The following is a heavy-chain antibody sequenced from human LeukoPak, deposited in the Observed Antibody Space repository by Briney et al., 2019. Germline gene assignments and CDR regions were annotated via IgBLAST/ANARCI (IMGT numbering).Heavy chain of an antibody. D-gene: IGHD2-2*01. V-gene: IGHV3-21*01. Sequence: GGSLRLSCAASGFTFSSYSMNWVRQAPGEGLEWVSSISSDSNYIFYADSVQGRFTISRDNAENSLFLQMNSLRAEDTAVYYCASRYCTSTNCYAFDIWGQGTMVTVSS. CDR2: ISSDSNYI. J-gene: IGHJ3*02. CDR3: ASRYCTSTNCYAFDI. CDR1: GFTFSSYS.